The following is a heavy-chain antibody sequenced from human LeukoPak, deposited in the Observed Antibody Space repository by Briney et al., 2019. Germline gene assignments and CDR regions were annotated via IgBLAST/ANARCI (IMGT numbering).Heavy chain of an antibody. J-gene: IGHJ4*02. D-gene: IGHD1-1*01. CDR1: GGSISSYY. V-gene: IGHV4-4*07. Sequence: SETLSLTCTVSGGSISSYYWSWIRQPAGKGLEWIGRIFTSGSTNYNPSLKGRVTMSVGTSKNQFSLKLNSVTAADTALYYCARGGNWYEFDSWGQGTLVTVSS. CDR2: IFTSGST. CDR3: ARGGNWYEFDS.